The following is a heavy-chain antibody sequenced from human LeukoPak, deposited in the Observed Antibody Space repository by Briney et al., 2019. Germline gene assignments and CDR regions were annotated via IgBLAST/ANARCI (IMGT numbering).Heavy chain of an antibody. D-gene: IGHD1-26*01. J-gene: IGHJ4*02. V-gene: IGHV4-39*07. CDR2: MYQSGST. CDR3: ARMEVGATSLDY. Sequence: SETLSLTCTVSGGSISSSSYYWGWIRQPPGKGLEWIGSMYQSGSTYYNPSLKSRVTMSVDTPKNQFSLRLSSVTAADTAMYYCARMEVGATSLDYWGQGTLVTVSS. CDR1: GGSISSSSYY.